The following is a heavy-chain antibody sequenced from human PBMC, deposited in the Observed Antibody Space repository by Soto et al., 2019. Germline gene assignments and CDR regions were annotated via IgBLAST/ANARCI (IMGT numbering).Heavy chain of an antibody. D-gene: IGHD6-6*01. J-gene: IGHJ4*02. V-gene: IGHV3-30-3*01. CDR2: ISYDGSNK. Sequence: QVQLVESGGGVVQPGRSLRLSCAASGFTFSHFAMHWVRQTPGKGLEWVAIISYDGSNKYCADSVEGRFTISRDNSKNTLYLQMNSLRAEDTAVYYCAREEYGQYYFDYWGQGSLGTVSS. CDR3: AREEYGQYYFDY. CDR1: GFTFSHFA.